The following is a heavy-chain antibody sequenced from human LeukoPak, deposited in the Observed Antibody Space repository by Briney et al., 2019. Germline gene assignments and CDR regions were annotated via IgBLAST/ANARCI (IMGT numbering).Heavy chain of an antibody. CDR2: IYSGGST. V-gene: IGHV3-53*01. CDR1: GFTVSSSF. CDR3: VRDGVDYSFEY. Sequence: GGSLRLSCAASGFTVSSSFMSWVRQAPGKGLEWVSVIYSGGSTYYADSVKGRFTISRDNSKYTLYLQMNSLRADDTAVYYCVRDGVDYSFEYWGQGTLVTVSS. J-gene: IGHJ4*02. D-gene: IGHD4-11*01.